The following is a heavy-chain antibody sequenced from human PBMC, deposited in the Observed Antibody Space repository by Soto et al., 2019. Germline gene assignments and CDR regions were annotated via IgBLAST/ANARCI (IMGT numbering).Heavy chain of an antibody. J-gene: IGHJ4*02. Sequence: EVQLLESGGGLVQPGGSLSLSCAASGFTFSSFAMSWVRQAPGTRLEWVSAISGSGGSAYYADSVKGRFTISRDNAKNTLYSQMNSVRAEDTAIYYCAKDPAKGPGNRYYFDYWGQGTLVTVAA. CDR1: GFTFSSFA. V-gene: IGHV3-23*01. CDR3: AKDPAKGPGNRYYFDY. D-gene: IGHD1-1*01. CDR2: ISGSGGSA.